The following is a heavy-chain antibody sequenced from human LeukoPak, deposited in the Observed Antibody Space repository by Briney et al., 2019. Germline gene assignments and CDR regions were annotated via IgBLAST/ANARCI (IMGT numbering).Heavy chain of an antibody. D-gene: IGHD3-10*01. J-gene: IGHJ4*02. V-gene: IGHV4-39*01. CDR2: IYYSGST. CDR1: GGSFSGYY. CDR3: ARTRYYYNSRSYGAPYYFDY. Sequence: YPSETLSLTCAFYGGSFSGYYWGWIRQPPGKGLEWIGSIYYSGSTYYNPSLKSRVTISVDTSKNQFSLKLSSVTAADTAVYYCARTRYYYNSRSYGAPYYFDYWGQGTLVTVSS.